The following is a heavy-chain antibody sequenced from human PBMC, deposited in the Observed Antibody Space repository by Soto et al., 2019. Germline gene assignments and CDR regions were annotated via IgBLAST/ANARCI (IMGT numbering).Heavy chain of an antibody. CDR1: GFTFSNYY. CDR3: ARAPPMIPFDY. Sequence: PGGSLRLSCAGSGFTFSNYYITWIRQAPGKGLEWVSYIGSSRSYTNYADSVKGRFTISRDNAKNSLYLQMKSLRAEDTAVYYCARAPPMIPFDYWGQGTLVTVSS. D-gene: IGHD3-16*01. V-gene: IGHV3-11*06. J-gene: IGHJ4*02. CDR2: IGSSRSYT.